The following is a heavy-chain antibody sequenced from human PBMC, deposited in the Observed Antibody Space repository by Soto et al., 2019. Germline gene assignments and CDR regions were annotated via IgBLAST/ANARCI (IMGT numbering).Heavy chain of an antibody. V-gene: IGHV3-30-3*01. CDR2: ISYDGSNK. CDR3: ARDAEQLVNAFDI. CDR1: GFTFSSYA. Sequence: GGSLRLSCAASGFTFSSYAMHWVRQAPGKGLEWVAVISYDGSNKYYADSVKGRFTISRDNSKNTLYLQMNSLRAEDTAVYYCARDAEQLVNAFDIWGQGTMVTVSS. J-gene: IGHJ3*02. D-gene: IGHD6-6*01.